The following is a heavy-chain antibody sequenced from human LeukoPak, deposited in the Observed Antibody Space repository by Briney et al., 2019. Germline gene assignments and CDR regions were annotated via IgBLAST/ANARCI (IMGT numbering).Heavy chain of an antibody. CDR2: ISYDGSNK. CDR1: GFTFSNYA. V-gene: IGHV3-30*04. J-gene: IGHJ4*02. Sequence: GGSLILSCAASGFTFSNYAIQWVRQAPGKGLEWVAIISYDGSNKYYVDSVRGRFTIARDNSKNTVYLQMNSLRSEDMAIYYCAKDARGGVATGFYFDYWGQGTLVTVSS. D-gene: IGHD5-12*01. CDR3: AKDARGGVATGFYFDY.